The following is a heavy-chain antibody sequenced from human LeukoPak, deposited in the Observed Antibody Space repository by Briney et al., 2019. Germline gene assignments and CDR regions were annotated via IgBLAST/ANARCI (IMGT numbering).Heavy chain of an antibody. J-gene: IGHJ4*02. CDR3: AREHDYGDYGNDY. D-gene: IGHD4-17*01. CDR1: GYSISSGYY. Sequence: SETLSLTCTVSGYSISSGYYWGWLRPPPGKGLEWIGIIYHSGSTYYNPSLKSRVTISVDTSKNQFSLKLSSVTAADTAVYYCAREHDYGDYGNDYWGQGTLVTVSS. V-gene: IGHV4-38-2*02. CDR2: IYHSGST.